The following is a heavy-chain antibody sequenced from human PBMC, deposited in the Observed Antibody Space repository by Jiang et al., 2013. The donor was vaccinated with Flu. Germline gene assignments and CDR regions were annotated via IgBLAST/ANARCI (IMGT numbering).Heavy chain of an antibody. CDR1: GFSVTTRGMC. Sequence: KPTQTLTLTCTFSGFSVTTRGMCVSWIRQPPGKALEWLALLDWNDNKYYSTSLTTRLTISKDTSKNQVVLTMTNMDPVDTATYFCARMTVEQWVPRDYFYYYAMDVWGQGTTVTVSS. V-gene: IGHV2-70*01. CDR2: LDWNDNK. CDR3: ARMTVEQWVPRDYFYYYAMDV. J-gene: IGHJ6*02. D-gene: IGHD6-19*01.